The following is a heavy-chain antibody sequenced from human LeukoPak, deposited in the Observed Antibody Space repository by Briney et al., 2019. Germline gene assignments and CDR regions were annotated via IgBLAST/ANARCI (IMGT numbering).Heavy chain of an antibody. D-gene: IGHD3-22*01. CDR3: ARHPLYYYDSSGYYYTPPHFDY. CDR1: GGSISGSGYY. V-gene: IGHV4-39*01. CDR2: IYYSGST. J-gene: IGHJ4*02. Sequence: PSETLSLTCTVSGGSISGSGYYWGWIRQPPGKGLEWIGSIYYSGSTYYNPSLKSRVTISVDTSKNQFSLKLSSVTAADTAVYYCARHPLYYYDSSGYYYTPPHFDYWGQGTLVTVSS.